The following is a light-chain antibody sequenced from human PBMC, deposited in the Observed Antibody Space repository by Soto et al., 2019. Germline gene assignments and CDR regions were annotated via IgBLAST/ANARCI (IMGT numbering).Light chain of an antibody. V-gene: IGKV3-15*01. CDR1: QSVNNN. CDR3: HQYDDGPYT. Sequence: ETLMTQSPATLSVSPGERATLSCRASQSVNNNLAWYQQKLGQAPRVLIYGASTRATGIPARFTGSGSGTEFILTITSLQSEDSAVYYCHQYDDGPYTFGQGTKVDIK. CDR2: GAS. J-gene: IGKJ2*01.